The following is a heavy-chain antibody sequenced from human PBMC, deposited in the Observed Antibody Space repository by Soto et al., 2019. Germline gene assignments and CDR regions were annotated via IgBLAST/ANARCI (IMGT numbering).Heavy chain of an antibody. CDR2: IYRTGST. V-gene: IGHV4-4*02. D-gene: IGHD3-22*01. J-gene: IGHJ4*02. CDR3: ARGYYESSDYFVGSPIFDY. Sequence: SETLSLTCAVSGGSFTSNNCWTFVRQPPGQGLEWIGEIYRTGSTNYNPSLKSRLTISLGTPMYQFSLKLSSVTAADTAVYYCARGYYESSDYFVGSPIFDYWGQGSLVTVSS. CDR1: GGSFTSNNC.